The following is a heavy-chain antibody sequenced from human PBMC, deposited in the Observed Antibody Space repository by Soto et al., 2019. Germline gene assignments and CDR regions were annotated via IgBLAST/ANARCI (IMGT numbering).Heavy chain of an antibody. CDR2: IYYSGST. J-gene: IGHJ5*02. Sequence: SETLSLTCTVSGGSISSYYWSWIRQPPGKGLEWIGYIYYSGSTNYNPSLKSRVTISVDTSKNQFSLKLSSVTAADTAVYYCARWSFTMVGGVTRYNWSAPGGKEPLVTVPS. V-gene: IGHV4-59*01. CDR3: ARWSFTMVGGVTRYNWSAP. D-gene: IGHD3-10*01. CDR1: GGSISSYY.